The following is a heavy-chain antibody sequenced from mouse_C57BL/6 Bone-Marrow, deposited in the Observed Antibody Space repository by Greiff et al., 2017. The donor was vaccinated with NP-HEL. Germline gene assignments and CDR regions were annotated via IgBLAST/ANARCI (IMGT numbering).Heavy chain of an antibody. D-gene: IGHD2-1*01. J-gene: IGHJ2*01. V-gene: IGHV1-26*01. CDR3: ARFGNPFDD. Sequence: EVQLQQSGPELVKPGASVKISCKASGYTFTDYYMNWVKQSHGKSLEWIGDINPNNGGTSYNQKFKGKATLTVDKSSSTAYMELRSLTSEDSAVYYCARFGNPFDDWGQGTTLTVSS. CDR2: INPNNGGT. CDR1: GYTFTDYY.